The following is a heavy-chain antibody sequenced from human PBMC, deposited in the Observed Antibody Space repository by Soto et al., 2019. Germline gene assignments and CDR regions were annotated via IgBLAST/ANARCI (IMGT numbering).Heavy chain of an antibody. V-gene: IGHV1-69*02. CDR1: GGTFSSHT. D-gene: IGHD2-2*01. CDR3: ARAACSSTSCYLYSARSDY. J-gene: IGHJ4*02. CDR2: IIPILGIA. Sequence: SSVKVSCKASGGTFSSHTISWVRQAPGQGLEWMGRIIPILGIANYAQKFQGRVTITADKSTSTAYMELSSLRSEDTAVYYCARAACSSTSCYLYSARSDYWGQGTLVTVSS.